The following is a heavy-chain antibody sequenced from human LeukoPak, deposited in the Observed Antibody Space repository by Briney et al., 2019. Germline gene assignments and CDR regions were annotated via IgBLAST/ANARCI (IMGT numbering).Heavy chain of an antibody. D-gene: IGHD6-6*01. Sequence: PSETLSLTCTVSGGSISSGDYYWSWIRQPPGKGLEWIGYIYYSGSTYYNPSLKSRVTISVDTSKNQFSLKLSSVTAADTAVYDCARESRLAAPPDYWGQGTLVTVSS. V-gene: IGHV4-30-4*08. CDR1: GGSISSGDYY. CDR2: IYYSGST. CDR3: ARESRLAAPPDY. J-gene: IGHJ4*02.